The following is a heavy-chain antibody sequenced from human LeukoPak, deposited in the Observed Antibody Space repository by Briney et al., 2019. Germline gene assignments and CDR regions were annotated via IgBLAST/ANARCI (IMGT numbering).Heavy chain of an antibody. D-gene: IGHD3-10*01. CDR3: AGNYYGSGSYYSEDRY. Sequence: SETLSLTCTVSGGSISSGSYYWSWIRQPAGKGLEWIGRIYTSGRTDYNPSLKSRVTISVDTSKNQFSLKLSSVTAADTAVYYCAGNYYGSGSYYSEDRYWGQGTLVTVSS. V-gene: IGHV4-61*02. J-gene: IGHJ4*02. CDR1: GGSISSGSYY. CDR2: IYTSGRT.